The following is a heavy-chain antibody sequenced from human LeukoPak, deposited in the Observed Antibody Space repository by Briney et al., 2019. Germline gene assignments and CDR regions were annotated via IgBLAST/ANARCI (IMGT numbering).Heavy chain of an antibody. CDR3: ARKDGDL. V-gene: IGHV4-59*08. CDR2: IYYSGNT. J-gene: IGHJ5*02. CDR1: GGSISSYY. Sequence: SETLSLICTVSGGSISSYYWSWIRQPPGKGLEWIGYIYYSGNTNYNPSLKSRLTISLDTSKNQVSLRLSSVTAADTAVYHCARKDGDLWGQGTLVTVSS.